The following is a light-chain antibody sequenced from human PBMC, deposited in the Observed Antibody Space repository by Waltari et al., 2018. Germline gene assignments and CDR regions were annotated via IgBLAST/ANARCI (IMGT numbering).Light chain of an antibody. CDR1: QSVLYSSNNKNY. V-gene: IGKV4-1*01. CDR3: QQYNRAPYT. CDR2: WAS. J-gene: IGKJ2*01. Sequence: DVVMTQSPDSLAVSLGARATINCKSSQSVLYSSNNKNYLAWYQQKPGQPPKLLIYWASIRESGVPDRFSGSGSGTDFTLTISSLQAEDVAVYYCQQYNRAPYTFGQGTKLEIK.